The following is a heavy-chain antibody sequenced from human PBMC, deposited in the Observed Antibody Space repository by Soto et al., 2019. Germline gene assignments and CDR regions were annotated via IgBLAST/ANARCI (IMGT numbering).Heavy chain of an antibody. J-gene: IGHJ4*02. CDR1: GYTFTSYD. CDR2: MNPNSGNT. D-gene: IGHD2-15*01. Sequence: QVQLVQSGAEVKKPGASVKVSCKASGYTFTSYDINWVRQATGQGPEWMGWMNPNSGNTGYAQKFQGRVTMTRNTSISTAYMELSSLRSEDTAVYYCARGRCSGGSCYDALDYWGQGTLVTVSS. CDR3: ARGRCSGGSCYDALDY. V-gene: IGHV1-8*01.